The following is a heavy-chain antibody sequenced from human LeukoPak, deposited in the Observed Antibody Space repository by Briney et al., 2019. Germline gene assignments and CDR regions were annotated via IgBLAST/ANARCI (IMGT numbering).Heavy chain of an antibody. Sequence: GGSLRLSCAASGFTFSSYGMHWVRQAPGKGLEWVTVISYDGSNEFYADSVKGRFTISRDNARKTLFLQMNSLRVDDTAVYYCARAVVPAAVPYFWGQGTLVTVSP. CDR3: ARAVVPAAVPYF. V-gene: IGHV3-30*03. CDR2: ISYDGSNE. D-gene: IGHD2-15*01. J-gene: IGHJ4*02. CDR1: GFTFSSYG.